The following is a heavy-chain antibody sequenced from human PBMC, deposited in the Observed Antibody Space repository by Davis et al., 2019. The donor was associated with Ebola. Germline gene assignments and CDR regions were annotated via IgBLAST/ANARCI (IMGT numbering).Heavy chain of an antibody. CDR2: IRYDGSNK. Sequence: PGGSLRLSCAASGFTFSSYGMHWVRQAPGKGLEWVAFIRYDGSNKYYADSVKGRFTISRDNSKNTLYLQMNSLRAEDTAVYYCAKGGQWLDRYYFDYWGQGTLVTVSS. J-gene: IGHJ4*02. CDR1: GFTFSSYG. V-gene: IGHV3-30*02. CDR3: AKGGQWLDRYYFDY. D-gene: IGHD6-19*01.